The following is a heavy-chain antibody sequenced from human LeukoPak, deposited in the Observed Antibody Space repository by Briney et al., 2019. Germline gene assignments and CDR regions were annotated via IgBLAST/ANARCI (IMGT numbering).Heavy chain of an antibody. Sequence: PGGSLRPSCAASGFTFRGYWMSWVRQAPGKGLEWVANIKEDGSEKYYVDSVKGRFTISRDNAKNSLNLQMDSLRVEDTAVYYCTRGDSSSKIDYWGQGTLVTVSS. J-gene: IGHJ4*02. D-gene: IGHD6-6*01. V-gene: IGHV3-7*01. CDR3: TRGDSSSKIDY. CDR1: GFTFRGYW. CDR2: IKEDGSEK.